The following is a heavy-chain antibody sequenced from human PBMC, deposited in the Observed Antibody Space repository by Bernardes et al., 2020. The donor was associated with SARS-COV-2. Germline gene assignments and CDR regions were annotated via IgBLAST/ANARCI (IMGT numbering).Heavy chain of an antibody. D-gene: IGHD4-4*01. CDR1: GDSVSSNTAT. CDR2: TFYRSKWYY. CDR3: ALDPYSQDWFDP. Sequence: SQTLSLTCGISGDSVSSNTATWNWIRLSPSRGLEWLGRTFYRSKWYYDYSVSVKSRITIKADTSKNQLSLELKSATPDDTALYFCALDPYSQDWFDPWGQGTQVTVSA. V-gene: IGHV6-1*01. J-gene: IGHJ5*02.